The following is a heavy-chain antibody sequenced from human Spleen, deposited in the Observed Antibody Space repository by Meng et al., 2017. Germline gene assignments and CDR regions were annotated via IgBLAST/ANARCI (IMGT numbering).Heavy chain of an antibody. V-gene: IGHV3-11*04. CDR2: ISSSGSTI. J-gene: IGHJ6*02. Sequence: GESLKISCAASGFTFSDYYMSWIRQAPGKGLEWVSYISSSGSTIYYADSVKGRFTISRDNAKNSLYLQMNSLRAEDTAMYYCARGLVRVRGVIRYYYGMDVWGQGTTVTVSS. CDR1: GFTFSDYY. CDR3: ARGLVRVRGVIRYYYGMDV. D-gene: IGHD3-10*01.